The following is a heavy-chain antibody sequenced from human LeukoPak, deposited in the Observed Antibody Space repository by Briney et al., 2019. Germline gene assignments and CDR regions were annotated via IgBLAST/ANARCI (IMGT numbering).Heavy chain of an antibody. D-gene: IGHD6-6*01. CDR2: INHSGST. V-gene: IGHV4-34*01. J-gene: IGHJ4*02. CDR3: ARGSAARCFDY. Sequence: PSETLSLTCAVYGGSFSGYYWSWIRQPPGKGLEWIGEINHSGSTNYNPSLKSRVTISVDTSKNQLSLKLSSVTAADTAVYYCARGSAARCFDYWGQGTLVTVSS. CDR1: GGSFSGYY.